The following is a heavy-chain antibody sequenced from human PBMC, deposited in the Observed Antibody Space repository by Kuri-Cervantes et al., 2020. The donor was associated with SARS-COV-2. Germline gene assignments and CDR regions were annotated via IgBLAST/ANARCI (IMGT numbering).Heavy chain of an antibody. J-gene: IGHJ4*02. V-gene: IGHV3-30-3*01. D-gene: IGHD6-25*01. CDR1: GFTFANYA. CDR2: ISYDGINK. Sequence: GGSLRLSCAASGFTFANYAMHWVRQAPGKGLEWVTLISYDGINKFYADSVRGRFTISRDNSKNTLYLQMNSLRPEDTAVYYCARDRQRDFDQWGQGTLVTVSS. CDR3: ARDRQRDFDQ.